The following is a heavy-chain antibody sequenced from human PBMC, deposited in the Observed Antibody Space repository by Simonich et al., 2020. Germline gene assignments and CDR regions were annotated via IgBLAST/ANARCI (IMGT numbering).Heavy chain of an antibody. CDR1: GGSFSGYY. D-gene: IGHD1-1*01. J-gene: IGHJ3*02. V-gene: IGHV4-34*01. CDR2: LTHSGST. Sequence: QVQLQQWGAGLLKPSATLSLTCAVYGGSFSGYYWSWIRQPPGKGLEWIGELTHSGSTNYNPSLKSRVTISGDTSKNQFSLKLSSVTAADTAVYYCARGKGWKNAFDIWGQGTMVTVSS. CDR3: ARGKGWKNAFDI.